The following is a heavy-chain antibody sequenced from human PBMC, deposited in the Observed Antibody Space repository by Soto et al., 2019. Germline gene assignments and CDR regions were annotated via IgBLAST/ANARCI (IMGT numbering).Heavy chain of an antibody. V-gene: IGHV4-30-4*01. D-gene: IGHD3-3*01. CDR3: ARAITIFGVVNNWFDP. J-gene: IGHJ5*02. CDR2: IYYSGST. Sequence: SETLSLTCTVSGGSISSGDYYWSWIRQPPGKGLEWIGYIYYSGSTYYNPSLKSRVTISVDTSKNQFSLKLSSVTAADTAVYYCARAITIFGVVNNWFDPWGQGTLVTVSS. CDR1: GGSISSGDYY.